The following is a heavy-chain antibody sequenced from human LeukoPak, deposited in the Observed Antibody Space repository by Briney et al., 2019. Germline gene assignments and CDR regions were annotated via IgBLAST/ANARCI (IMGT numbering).Heavy chain of an antibody. Sequence: ASVKVSCKASGYTFTSYDINWVRQATGQGLEWMGWMNPNSGNTGYAQKFQGRVTITRNTSISTAYMELSSLRSEDTAVYYCATGSIAAAGYFDYWGQGTLVTVSS. CDR2: MNPNSGNT. D-gene: IGHD6-13*01. V-gene: IGHV1-8*03. J-gene: IGHJ4*02. CDR3: ATGSIAAAGYFDY. CDR1: GYTFTSYD.